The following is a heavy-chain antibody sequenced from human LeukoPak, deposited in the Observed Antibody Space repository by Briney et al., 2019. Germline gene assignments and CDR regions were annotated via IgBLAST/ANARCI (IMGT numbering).Heavy chain of an antibody. CDR2: INPNSGGT. J-gene: IGHJ6*02. Sequence: GASVKVSCKASGYTFTGYYMHWVRQAPGQGLEWMGWINPNSGGTNYAQKFQGRVTMTRDTSISTAYMELSRLRSEDTAVYYCARDWHCSSTSCYSRRNYYYYGMDVWGQGPRSPSP. CDR1: GYTFTGYY. D-gene: IGHD2-2*01. V-gene: IGHV1-2*02. CDR3: ARDWHCSSTSCYSRRNYYYYGMDV.